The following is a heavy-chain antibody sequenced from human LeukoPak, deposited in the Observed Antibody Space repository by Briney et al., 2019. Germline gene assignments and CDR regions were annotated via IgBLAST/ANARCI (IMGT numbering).Heavy chain of an antibody. V-gene: IGHV3-7*01. J-gene: IGHJ4*02. Sequence: GGSLRLSCAASGFTFSSYWMSWVRQASGKGLEWVANIKQDGSEKYYVDSVKGRFTISRDNAKNSLYLQMNSLRAEDTAVYYCARRGYYDSSGYSDYWGQGTLVTVSS. CDR2: IKQDGSEK. CDR1: GFTFSSYW. D-gene: IGHD3-22*01. CDR3: ARRGYYDSSGYSDY.